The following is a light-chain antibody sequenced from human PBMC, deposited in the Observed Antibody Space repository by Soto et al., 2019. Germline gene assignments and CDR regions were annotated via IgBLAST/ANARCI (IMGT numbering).Light chain of an antibody. V-gene: IGKV1-5*03. CDR1: QTISSW. J-gene: IGKJ1*01. Sequence: DIQIAQSPSTVSCSVVERVTITCRASQTISSWLAWYQQKPGKAPKLLIYKASTLKSGVPSRFSGSGSGTEFTLTISSLQPDDFATYYCQHYNSYSEAFGQGTKVDIK. CDR2: KAS. CDR3: QHYNSYSEA.